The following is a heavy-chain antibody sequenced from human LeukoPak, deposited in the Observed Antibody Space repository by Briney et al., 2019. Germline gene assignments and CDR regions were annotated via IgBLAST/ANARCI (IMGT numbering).Heavy chain of an antibody. J-gene: IGHJ4*02. Sequence: GSLRLSCAASGFTFSSYAMHWVRQAPGKGLEWVAVISYDGSNKYYADSVKGRFTISRDNSKNTLYLQMNSLRAEDTAVYYCARDPQLVPFDYWGQGTLVTVSS. D-gene: IGHD6-13*01. CDR2: ISYDGSNK. V-gene: IGHV3-30-3*01. CDR1: GFTFSSYA. CDR3: ARDPQLVPFDY.